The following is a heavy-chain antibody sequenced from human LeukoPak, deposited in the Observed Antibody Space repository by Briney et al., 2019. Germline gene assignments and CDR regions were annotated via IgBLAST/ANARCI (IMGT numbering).Heavy chain of an antibody. V-gene: IGHV3-23*01. CDR2: TSGSGGRT. CDR3: AKRPSSGTYPFYFDY. CDR1: GFTFSSYA. D-gene: IGHD1-26*01. Sequence: GGSLILSXAASGFTFSSYAMSWVRQAPGKGLGWVSTTSGSGGRTYYADSVEGRFTIPRDNSQNTLYLQMNSLRADDTAVYYCAKRPSSGTYPFYFDYWGQGTLVTVSS. J-gene: IGHJ4*02.